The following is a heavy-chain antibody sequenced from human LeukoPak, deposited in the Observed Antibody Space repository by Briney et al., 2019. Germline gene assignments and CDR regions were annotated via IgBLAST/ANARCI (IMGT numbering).Heavy chain of an antibody. Sequence: ASAKVSCKASGHTFTGYYMHWVRQAPGQGPEWMGWINPNSGGTNYAQKFQGRVTMTRDTSLSTVYMELSRLRSDDTAVYYCATQATSGWHFSWGQGTLVTVSS. CDR3: ATQATSGWHFS. J-gene: IGHJ5*02. CDR2: INPNSGGT. V-gene: IGHV1-2*02. D-gene: IGHD6-19*01. CDR1: GHTFTGYY.